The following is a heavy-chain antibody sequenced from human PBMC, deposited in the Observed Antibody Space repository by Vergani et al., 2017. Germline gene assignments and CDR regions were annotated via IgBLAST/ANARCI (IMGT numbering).Heavy chain of an antibody. Sequence: EVQLVESGGGLVQPGGSLRLSCAASGFTFSSYWMSWVRQAPGKGLEWVANIKQDGSEKYYVDSVKGRFTISRDNAKNSLYLQMNSLRAEDTAVYYCARDLYRGSYYFDYWGQGTLVTVSS. V-gene: IGHV3-7*01. D-gene: IGHD1-26*01. CDR1: GFTFSSYW. CDR2: IKQDGSEK. CDR3: ARDLYRGSYYFDY. J-gene: IGHJ4*02.